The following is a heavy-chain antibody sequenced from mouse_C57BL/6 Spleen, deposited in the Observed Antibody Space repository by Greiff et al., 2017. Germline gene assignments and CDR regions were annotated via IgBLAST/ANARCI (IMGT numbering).Heavy chain of an antibody. Sequence: QVQLQQSGAELVKPGASVKISCKASGYAFSSYWLNWVKQRPGKGLEWIGQIYPGDGDTKYNEKFKSKATLTVDKSSSTAYMQLSSLTYEDSAVYYCAREGYYARDYWGQGTSVTVSS. CDR2: IYPGDGDT. V-gene: IGHV1-80*01. J-gene: IGHJ4*01. CDR1: GYAFSSYW. CDR3: AREGYYARDY.